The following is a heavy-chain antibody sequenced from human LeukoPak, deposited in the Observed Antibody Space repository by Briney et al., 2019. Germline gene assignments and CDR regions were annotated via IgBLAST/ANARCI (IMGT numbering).Heavy chain of an antibody. V-gene: IGHV1-18*01. CDR3: ARVGVAGTFDY. CDR2: MSPTSGNT. D-gene: IGHD6-19*01. J-gene: IGHJ4*02. CDR1: RYTFISSD. Sequence: ASVKVSCKASRYTFISSDINWVRQAAGQGFEWMGWMSPTSGNTNYAQKLQGRVTMTTDTSTSTAYMELRSLRSDDTAVYYCARVGVAGTFDYWGQGTLVTVSS.